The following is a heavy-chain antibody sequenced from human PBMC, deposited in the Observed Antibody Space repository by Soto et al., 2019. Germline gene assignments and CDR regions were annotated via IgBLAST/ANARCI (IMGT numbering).Heavy chain of an antibody. D-gene: IGHD3-3*01. Sequence: PETLSLTCTVSGGSISSSSYYWGWIRQPPGKGLEWIGSIYYSGSTYYNPSLKSRVTISVDTSKNQFSLKLSSVTAADTAVYYCARHPLSADLYYYYGMDVWGQGTTVTVSS. CDR3: ARHPLSADLYYYYGMDV. V-gene: IGHV4-39*01. CDR1: GGSISSSSYY. CDR2: IYYSGST. J-gene: IGHJ6*02.